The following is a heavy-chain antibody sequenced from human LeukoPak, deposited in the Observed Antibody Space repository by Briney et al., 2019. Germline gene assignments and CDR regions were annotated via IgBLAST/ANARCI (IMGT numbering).Heavy chain of an antibody. CDR1: GFTFSSYW. CDR2: IKQDGSEK. Sequence: GGSLRLSCAASGFTFSSYWMSWVRQAPGKGLEWVANIKQDGSEKYYVDPVKGRFTSSRDNAKNSLYLQMNSLRAEDTAVYYSSLEGSSWYRYFQHWGQGTLVTVSS. J-gene: IGHJ1*01. CDR3: SLEGSSWYRYFQH. D-gene: IGHD6-13*01. V-gene: IGHV3-7*05.